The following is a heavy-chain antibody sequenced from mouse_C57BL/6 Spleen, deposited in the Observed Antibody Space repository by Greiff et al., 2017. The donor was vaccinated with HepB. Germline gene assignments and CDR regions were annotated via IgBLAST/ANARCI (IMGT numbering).Heavy chain of an antibody. J-gene: IGHJ1*03. CDR2: IYPGSGST. Sequence: VQLQQPGAELVKPGASVKMSCKASGYTFTSYWITWVKQRPGQGLEWIGDIYPGSGSTNYNEKFKSKATLTVDTSSSTAYMQLSSLTSEDSAVYYCATGTVVATDWYFDVWGTGTTVTVSS. V-gene: IGHV1-55*01. D-gene: IGHD1-1*01. CDR1: GYTFTSYW. CDR3: ATGTVVATDWYFDV.